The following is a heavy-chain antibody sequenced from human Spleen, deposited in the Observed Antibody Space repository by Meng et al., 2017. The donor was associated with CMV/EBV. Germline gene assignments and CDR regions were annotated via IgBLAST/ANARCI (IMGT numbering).Heavy chain of an antibody. CDR3: AKIRFPGNWFDP. Sequence: GESLKISCAASGFTVSSNYMSWVRQAPGKGLEWVSVIYSGGSTYYADSVKGRFTISRDNSKNTLYLQMNSLRAEDTAVYYCAKIRFPGNWFDPWGQGTLVTVSS. CDR1: GFTVSSNY. V-gene: IGHV3-53*01. D-gene: IGHD3-3*01. CDR2: IYSGGST. J-gene: IGHJ5*02.